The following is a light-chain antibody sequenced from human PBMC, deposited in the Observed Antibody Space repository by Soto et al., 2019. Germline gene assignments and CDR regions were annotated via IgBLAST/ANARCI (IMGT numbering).Light chain of an antibody. CDR3: QQRSNWPPLIT. J-gene: IGKJ5*01. V-gene: IGKV3-11*01. CDR1: QSVSSY. Sequence: EIVLTQSPATLSLSPGERATLSCRASQSVSSYLAWCQQKPGQAPSLLIYDASNRATGIPARFSGSGSGTDFTLTISSLEPEDFAVYYCQQRSNWPPLITFGQGTRLEIK. CDR2: DAS.